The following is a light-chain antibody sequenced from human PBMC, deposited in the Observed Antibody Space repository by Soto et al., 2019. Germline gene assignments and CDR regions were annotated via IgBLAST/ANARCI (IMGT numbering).Light chain of an antibody. V-gene: IGLV1-40*01. CDR2: GNI. CDR1: SSNIGAGYD. Sequence: QLVLTQPPSVSGAPGQRVTISCTGSSSNIGAGYDVHWYQQLPGTAPKLLISGNINRPSGVPDRFSGSKSGTSASLAITGLQAEDEADYYCQSYDSSLSAFVFGGGTQLTVL. CDR3: QSYDSSLSAFV. J-gene: IGLJ2*01.